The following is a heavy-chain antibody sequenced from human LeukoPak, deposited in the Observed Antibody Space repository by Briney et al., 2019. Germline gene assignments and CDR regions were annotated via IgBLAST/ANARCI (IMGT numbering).Heavy chain of an antibody. V-gene: IGHV5-51*01. CDR2: IYPGDSDT. CDR1: GYSFTNYW. Sequence: GESLKISCKGSGYSFTNYWIGWVRQLPGKGLEWMGIIYPGDSDTRYSPSFEGQVTISADKSISTAYLQWSSLKASDTAMYYCARVRRQWLAAYYFDYWGQGTLVTVSS. CDR3: ARVRRQWLAAYYFDY. J-gene: IGHJ4*02. D-gene: IGHD6-19*01.